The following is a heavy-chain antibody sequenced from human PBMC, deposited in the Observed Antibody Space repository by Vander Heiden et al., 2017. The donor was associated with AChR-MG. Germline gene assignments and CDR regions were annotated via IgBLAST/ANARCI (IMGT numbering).Heavy chain of an antibody. CDR3: ARSTGEQWPYFDY. CDR2: ISSSSSTI. Sequence: EVQLVESGGGLVQPGGSLRLPCAASGFTFSSYDMNWVRQAPGKGLEWVSYISSSSSTIYYADSVKGRFTISRDNAKNSLYLQMNSLRAEDTAVYYCARSTGEQWPYFDYWGQGTLVTVSS. D-gene: IGHD6-19*01. CDR1: GFTFSSYD. V-gene: IGHV3-48*01. J-gene: IGHJ4*02.